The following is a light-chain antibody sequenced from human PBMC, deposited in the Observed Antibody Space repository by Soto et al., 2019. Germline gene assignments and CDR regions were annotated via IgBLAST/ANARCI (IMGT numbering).Light chain of an antibody. CDR1: SSDVGASNF. CDR3: SAYTVSRTYV. V-gene: IGLV2-14*03. CDR2: NVY. J-gene: IGLJ1*01. Sequence: SVLTQHASVSGSPGQSITISCTGTSSDVGASNFVSWHQQHPGKAPKLMIYNVYDRPSGISYCFSGFKSGNTASLTISGLQGEDEADYYCSAYTVSRTYVVGTRTKVTVL.